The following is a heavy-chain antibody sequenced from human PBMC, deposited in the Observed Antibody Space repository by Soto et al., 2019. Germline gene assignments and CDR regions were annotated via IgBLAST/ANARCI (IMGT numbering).Heavy chain of an antibody. CDR3: ARANIVLMVYATTYYFDY. J-gene: IGHJ4*02. CDR1: GGSFSGYY. D-gene: IGHD2-8*01. CDR2: INHSGST. Sequence: PSETLSLTCAVYGGSFSGYYWSWIRQPPGKGLEWIGEINHSGSTNYNPSLKSRVTISVDTSKNQFSLKLSSVTAADTAVYYCARANIVLMVYATTYYFDYWGQGTLVTVSS. V-gene: IGHV4-34*01.